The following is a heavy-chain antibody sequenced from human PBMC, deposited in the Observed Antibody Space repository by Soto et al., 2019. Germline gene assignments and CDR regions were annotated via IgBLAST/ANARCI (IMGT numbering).Heavy chain of an antibody. V-gene: IGHV3-33*01. Sequence: QAHLVESGGGVVQPGRSLRLSCSASGFTFSSYGMYWVRQAPGEGLAWVAVIWHDGSNKYYADSVKGRFTISRDNSKNTLYLQMNSLRAEDTAVYYCARGDYHEVEGGEDFYYMDVWGKGTTVTVSS. CDR3: ARGDYHEVEGGEDFYYMDV. D-gene: IGHD3-10*01. CDR2: IWHDGSNK. CDR1: GFTFSSYG. J-gene: IGHJ6*03.